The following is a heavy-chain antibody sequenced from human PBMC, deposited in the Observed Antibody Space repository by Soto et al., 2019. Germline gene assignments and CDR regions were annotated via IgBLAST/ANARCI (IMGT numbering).Heavy chain of an antibody. D-gene: IGHD5-12*01. CDR2: IIPIFGAA. Sequence: SVKVSCKASGGPFSSYAIIWVRQAPGQGLEWVGGIIPIFGAANYAQKFQCRVTITADGFTNTAYMELSSLRSEDTAVYYCARGLSGDIVDTVYYYGMDVWGQGTTVTVSS. J-gene: IGHJ6*02. CDR3: ARGLSGDIVDTVYYYGMDV. CDR1: GGPFSSYA. V-gene: IGHV1-69*01.